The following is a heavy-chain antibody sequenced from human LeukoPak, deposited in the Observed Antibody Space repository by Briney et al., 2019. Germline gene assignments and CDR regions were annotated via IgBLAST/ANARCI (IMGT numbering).Heavy chain of an antibody. CDR2: ISSSSSYI. D-gene: IGHD6-13*01. V-gene: IGHV3-21*01. Sequence: GGSLRLSCAASGFTFSSYTMNWVRQAPGKGLEWVSSISSSSSYIYYADSVKGRFTISRDNAKNSPYLQMNSLRAEDTAAYYCASLSRWSVDYWGQGTLVTVSS. CDR3: ASLSRWSVDY. J-gene: IGHJ4*02. CDR1: GFTFSSYT.